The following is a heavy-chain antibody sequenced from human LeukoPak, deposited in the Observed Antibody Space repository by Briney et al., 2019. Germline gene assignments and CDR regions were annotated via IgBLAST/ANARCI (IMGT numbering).Heavy chain of an antibody. V-gene: IGHV3-30*02. D-gene: IGHD3-22*01. CDR1: GFTFSSYG. Sequence: GGSLRLSCAASGFTFSSYGMHWVRQAPGKGREWVAFIRYDGSNKYYADSVKGRFTISRDNSKNTLYLQMNSLRAEDTAVYYCARATPITMIVVVITTPGYWGQGTLVTVSS. J-gene: IGHJ4*02. CDR2: IRYDGSNK. CDR3: ARATPITMIVVVITTPGY.